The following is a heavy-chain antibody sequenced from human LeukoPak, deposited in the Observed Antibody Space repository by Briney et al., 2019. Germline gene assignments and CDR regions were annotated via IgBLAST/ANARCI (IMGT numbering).Heavy chain of an antibody. CDR1: GGSISSSSYY. Sequence: SETLSLTCTVSGGSISSSSYYWGWIRQPPGKGLEWIGSIYYSGSTYYNPSLKSRVTISVDTSKNQFSLKLSSVTAADTALYYCARVRGADYYYYAMDVWGQGTTVTVSS. J-gene: IGHJ6*02. CDR2: IYYSGST. CDR3: ARVRGADYYYYAMDV. D-gene: IGHD3-10*01. V-gene: IGHV4-39*07.